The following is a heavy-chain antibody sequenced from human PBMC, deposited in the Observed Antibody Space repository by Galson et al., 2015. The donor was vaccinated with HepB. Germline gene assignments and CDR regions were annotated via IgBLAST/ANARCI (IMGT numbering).Heavy chain of an antibody. CDR1: GFTFSSYS. CDR2: ISSSSSTI. J-gene: IGHJ6*03. CDR3: AKAALYYYYMDV. V-gene: IGHV3-48*01. Sequence: SLRLSCAASGFTFSSYSINWVRQAPGKGLEWVSYISSSSSTIYYADSVKGRFTISRDNAKNSLYLQMNSLRAEDTAVYYCAKAALYYYYMDVWGKGTTVTVSS. D-gene: IGHD2-15*01.